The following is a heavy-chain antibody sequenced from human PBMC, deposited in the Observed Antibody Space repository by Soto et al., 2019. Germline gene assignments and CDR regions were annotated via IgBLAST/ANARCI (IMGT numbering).Heavy chain of an antibody. CDR3: ARDLIRLRYFDWALDY. Sequence: GGSLRLSCEASGFPFWTYSMSWVRQAPRKGLEWVSGISGSGTATYYTDSVKGRFTVSRDNSKDTLFLQMNSLRAEDTAVYYCARDLIRLRYFDWALDYWGQGTLVTVSS. J-gene: IGHJ4*02. V-gene: IGHV3-23*01. CDR2: ISGSGTAT. CDR1: GFPFWTYS. D-gene: IGHD3-9*01.